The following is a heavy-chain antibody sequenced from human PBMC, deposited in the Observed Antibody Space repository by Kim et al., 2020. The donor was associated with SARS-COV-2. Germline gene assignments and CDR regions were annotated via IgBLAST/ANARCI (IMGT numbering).Heavy chain of an antibody. CDR1: GGSISSYY. J-gene: IGHJ3*02. Sequence: SETLSLTCTVSGGSISSYYWSWIRQPPGKGLEWIGYIYYSGSTNYNPSLKSRVTISVDTSKNQFSLKLSSVTAADTAVYYCARHSRKYDAFDIWGQGTMV. CDR3: ARHSRKYDAFDI. CDR2: IYYSGST. V-gene: IGHV4-59*08.